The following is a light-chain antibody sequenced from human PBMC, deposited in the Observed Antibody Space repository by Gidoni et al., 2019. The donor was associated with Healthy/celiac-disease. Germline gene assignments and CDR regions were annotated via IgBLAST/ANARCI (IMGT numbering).Light chain of an antibody. V-gene: IGLV3-25*03. Sequence: SYELTQPPSVAVSPGQTARSTCSGDALPKQYAYWYQQKPGQAPVLVIYKDSERPSGIPERFSGSSSGTTVTLTISGVQAEDEADYYCQSADSIGTYVVFGGGTKLTVL. CDR1: ALPKQY. CDR2: KDS. J-gene: IGLJ2*01. CDR3: QSADSIGTYVV.